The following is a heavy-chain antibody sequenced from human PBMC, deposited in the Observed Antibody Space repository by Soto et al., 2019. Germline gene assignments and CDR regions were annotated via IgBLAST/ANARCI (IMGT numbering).Heavy chain of an antibody. J-gene: IGHJ4*02. Sequence: QVQLVQSGAEVKKPGASVKVSCKASGYTFTSYYMHWVRQAPGQGLEWMGIINPSGGSTSYAQKFQGRXXMXRXXSTSTVYMELSSLRSEDTAVYYCARDDILTGANDYWGQGTLVTVSS. CDR2: INPSGGST. CDR3: ARDDILTGANDY. D-gene: IGHD3-9*01. CDR1: GYTFTSYY. V-gene: IGHV1-46*01.